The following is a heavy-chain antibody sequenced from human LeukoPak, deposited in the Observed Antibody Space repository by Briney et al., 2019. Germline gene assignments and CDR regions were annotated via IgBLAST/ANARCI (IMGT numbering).Heavy chain of an antibody. J-gene: IGHJ4*02. Sequence: GGSLSLPCPASGFTFSVYAMSWVRQAPGKGLEWVSGISGSSSHTKDADFVRGRFTIYRDNSRNTLFLQLNSLTAEDTAVYYCAKEHDYTNAAPEWGFDSWGQGSLLIVSS. CDR1: GFTFSVYA. CDR2: ISGSSSHT. V-gene: IGHV3-23*01. CDR3: AKEHDYTNAAPEWGFDS. D-gene: IGHD2-2*02.